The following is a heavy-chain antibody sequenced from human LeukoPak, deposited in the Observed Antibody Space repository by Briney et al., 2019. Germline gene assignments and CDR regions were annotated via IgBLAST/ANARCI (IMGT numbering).Heavy chain of an antibody. CDR1: GFTFSNFD. CDR3: TRGHGDRGFDY. D-gene: IGHD4-17*01. CDR2: IEIAGDT. Sequence: GGSLRLSCAASGFTFSNFDMHWVRQAPGKGLEWVSLIEIAGDTYYSGSVKGRFTISRENAKNSLYLHMNNLRAGDTAVYSCTRGHGDRGFDYWGQGNLVSVSS. V-gene: IGHV3-13*01. J-gene: IGHJ4*02.